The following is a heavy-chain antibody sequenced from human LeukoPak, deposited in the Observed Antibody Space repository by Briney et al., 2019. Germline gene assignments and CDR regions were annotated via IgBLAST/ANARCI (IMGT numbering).Heavy chain of an antibody. CDR3: TTESADDSSGYYPAFDY. Sequence: PGGSLRLSCAASGFTFSSYSMNWVRQAPGKGLEWVGRIKSKTDGGTTDYAAPVKGRFTISRDDSKNTLYLQMNSLKTEDTAVYYCTTESADDSSGYYPAFDYWGQGTLVTVSS. D-gene: IGHD3-22*01. V-gene: IGHV3-15*01. CDR1: GFTFSSYS. J-gene: IGHJ4*02. CDR2: IKSKTDGGTT.